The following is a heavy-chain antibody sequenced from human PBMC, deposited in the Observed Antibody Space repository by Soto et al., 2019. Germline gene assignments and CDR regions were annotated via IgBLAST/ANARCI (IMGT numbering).Heavy chain of an antibody. CDR3: ARGRYYYDSSGYHREYYFDY. D-gene: IGHD3-22*01. CDR2: ISYDGSNK. Sequence: PGGSLRLSCAASGFTFSSYAMHWVRQAPGKGLEWVAVISYDGSNKYYADSVKGRFTISRDNSKNTLYLQMNSLRAEDTAVYYCARGRYYYDSSGYHREYYFDYWGQGTLVTVSS. J-gene: IGHJ4*02. V-gene: IGHV3-30-3*01. CDR1: GFTFSSYA.